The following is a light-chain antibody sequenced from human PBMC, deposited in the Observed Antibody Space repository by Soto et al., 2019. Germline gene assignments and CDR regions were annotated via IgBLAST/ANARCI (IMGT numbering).Light chain of an antibody. CDR1: QSVSSYY. J-gene: IGKJ1*01. CDR2: AAS. Sequence: IVWTQSPGTLSLSPGERATLSCRASQSVSSYYLAWYQQKPGQAPRLLIYAASSRATGIPDRFSGGGSGTDFTLTISRLEPEDFAVYYCQQYRTFGQGTKVDIK. V-gene: IGKV3-20*01. CDR3: QQYRT.